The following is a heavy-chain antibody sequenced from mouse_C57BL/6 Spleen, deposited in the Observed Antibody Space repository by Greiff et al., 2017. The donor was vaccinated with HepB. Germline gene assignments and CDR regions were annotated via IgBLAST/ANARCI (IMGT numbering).Heavy chain of an antibody. Sequence: EVKLMESGPELVKPGASVKMSCKASGYTFTDYNMHWVKQSHGKSLEWIGYINPNNGGTSYNQKFKGKATLTVNKSSSTAYMELRSLTSEDSAVYYCASGNYWYFDVWGTGTTVTVSS. J-gene: IGHJ1*03. CDR1: GYTFTDYN. V-gene: IGHV1-22*01. CDR2: INPNNGGT. CDR3: ASGNYWYFDV. D-gene: IGHD1-1*01.